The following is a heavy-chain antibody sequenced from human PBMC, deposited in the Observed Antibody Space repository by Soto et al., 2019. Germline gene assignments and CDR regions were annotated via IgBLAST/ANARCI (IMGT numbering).Heavy chain of an antibody. V-gene: IGHV1-2*02. CDR3: ARDLAKGGGSAGFDY. D-gene: IGHD1-26*01. CDR2: INPKSGGT. J-gene: IGHJ4*02. CDR1: GYTFTVYY. Sequence: XSVKVSCKASGYTFTVYYMHWVRQAPGQGLEWMGWINPKSGGTMYPQKFQGRVTMTWDTSISTAYMALTRLRSDDTAVYYCARDLAKGGGSAGFDYWGQGTQVTVSS.